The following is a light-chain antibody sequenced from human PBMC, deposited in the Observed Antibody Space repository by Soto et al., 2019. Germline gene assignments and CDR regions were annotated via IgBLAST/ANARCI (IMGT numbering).Light chain of an antibody. V-gene: IGKV3-15*01. J-gene: IGKJ1*01. CDR2: RAS. CDR3: QLYNSYYEV. CDR1: QSVDSL. Sequence: EIVMTQSPAPLSVSTGETATLSFTTSQSVDSLLAWYQQKPGQAPRLLIYRASTRTTGIPARFSGSGSGTEFTLTNNSLQSEDFETYYCQLYNSYYEVLGQGTRV.